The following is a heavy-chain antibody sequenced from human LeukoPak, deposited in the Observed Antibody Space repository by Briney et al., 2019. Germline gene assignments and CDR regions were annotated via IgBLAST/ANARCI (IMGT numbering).Heavy chain of an antibody. CDR3: ARDLAARPSYYYYYYMDV. CDR2: INPNSGGT. J-gene: IGHJ6*03. Sequence: ASVKVSCKASGYTFTGYYMHWVRQAPGQGLEWMGCINPNSGGTNYAQKFQGRVTMTRDTSISTVYMELSRLRFDDTAVYYCARDLAARPSYYYYYYMDVWGKGTTVTVSS. CDR1: GYTFTGYY. V-gene: IGHV1-2*02. D-gene: IGHD6-6*01.